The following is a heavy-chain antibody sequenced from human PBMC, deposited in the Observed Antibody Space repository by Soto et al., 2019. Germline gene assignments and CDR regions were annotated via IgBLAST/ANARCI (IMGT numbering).Heavy chain of an antibody. CDR3: ALDAPGVAPF. J-gene: IGHJ4*02. D-gene: IGHD2-15*01. CDR2: INYRGTT. CDR1: GGSIIDGQTY. Sequence: QVQLQESGPGLVKPSQTLSLTCTVSGGSIIDGQTYLNWIRQHPERGLEWMGYINYRGTTNYSPALKSRLLISVDTSKNQFSLTLTSVTAADTAVYYCALDAPGVAPFWGQGTLVTVSS. V-gene: IGHV4-31*03.